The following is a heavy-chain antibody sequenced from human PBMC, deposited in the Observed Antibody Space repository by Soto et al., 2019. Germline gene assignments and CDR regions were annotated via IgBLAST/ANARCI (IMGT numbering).Heavy chain of an antibody. V-gene: IGHV1-46*01. D-gene: IGHD5-18*01. CDR1: GYTFTSYY. CDR3: AGGTAMAAIGYYYYGMDV. J-gene: IGHJ6*02. CDR2: INPSGGST. Sequence: QVQLVQSGAEVKKPGASVKVSCKASGYTFTSYYMHWVRQAPGQGLEWMGIINPSGGSTSYAQKFQGRVTMTRDTSTSTVYMGLSSLRSEDTAVYYCAGGTAMAAIGYYYYGMDVWGQGTTVTVSS.